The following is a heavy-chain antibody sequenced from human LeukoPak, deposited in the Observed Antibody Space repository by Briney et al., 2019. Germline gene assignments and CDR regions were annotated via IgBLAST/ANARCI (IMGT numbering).Heavy chain of an antibody. CDR2: IYTSGST. D-gene: IGHD6-19*01. Sequence: PSETLSLTCTVSGGSISSYYWSWIRQPAGKGLEWFGRIYTSGSTNYNPSLKSRVTMSVDTSKNQFSLKLSSVTAADTAVYYCARDLYKSGWLVRGMDVWGQGTTVTVSS. V-gene: IGHV4-4*07. CDR1: GGSISSYY. CDR3: ARDLYKSGWLVRGMDV. J-gene: IGHJ6*02.